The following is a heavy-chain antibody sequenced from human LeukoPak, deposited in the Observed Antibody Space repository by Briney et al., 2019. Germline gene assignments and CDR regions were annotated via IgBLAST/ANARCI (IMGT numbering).Heavy chain of an antibody. Sequence: GGSLRLSCAASGFTFSSYAMHWVRQAPGKGLEWVSGISWNSGSTGYADSVKGRFTISRDNAKNSLYLQMNSLRAEDTALYYCAKDMASYCSSTSCYDPTGLYYYYGMDVWGQGTTVTVSS. CDR1: GFTFSSYA. CDR2: ISWNSGST. D-gene: IGHD2-2*01. J-gene: IGHJ6*02. CDR3: AKDMASYCSSTSCYDPTGLYYYYGMDV. V-gene: IGHV3-9*01.